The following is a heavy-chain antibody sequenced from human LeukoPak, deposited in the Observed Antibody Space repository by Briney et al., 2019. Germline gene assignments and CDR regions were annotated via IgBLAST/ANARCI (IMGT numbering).Heavy chain of an antibody. J-gene: IGHJ3*02. CDR1: GGSISSSSYY. D-gene: IGHD3-22*01. Sequence: PSETLSLTCTVSGGSISSSSYYWGWIRQPSGKGLEWIGSIYYSGSTYYNPSLKSRVTISVDTSKNQFSLKLSSVTAADTAVYYCARGRERGDSSGYYYEGDAFDIWGQGTMVTVSS. CDR2: IYYSGST. V-gene: IGHV4-39*01. CDR3: ARGRERGDSSGYYYEGDAFDI.